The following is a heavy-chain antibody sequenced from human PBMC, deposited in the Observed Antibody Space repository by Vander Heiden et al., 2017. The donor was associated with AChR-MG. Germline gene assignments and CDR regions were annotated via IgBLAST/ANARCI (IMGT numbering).Heavy chain of an antibody. V-gene: IGHV3-53*01. J-gene: IGHJ5*02. CDR3: ARDRGETAGFDP. D-gene: IGHD3-10*01. CDR1: GFSVSSHY. CDR2: IYRSART. Sequence: DVKLVESGGGLVQPGGSLRLSCAASGFSVSSHYMSWVRQAPGKGLEWVSVIYRSARTSYADSVKGRFTISRDNSKNTLYLQMNGLRVDDTAVYYCARDRGETAGFDPWGQGTLVTVSS.